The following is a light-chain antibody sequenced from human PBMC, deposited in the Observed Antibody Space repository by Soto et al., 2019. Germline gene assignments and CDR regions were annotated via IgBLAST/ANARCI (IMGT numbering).Light chain of an antibody. J-gene: IGKJ1*01. V-gene: IGKV3-20*01. Sequence: EIVMAQSPATLSLSPGETASLSCRASQSVTRNYLAWHQQKPGQAPRLLIFDASSRATGIPDRFGGSGSGTDFTLTIARLEPEDFALYYCQQYGSSPWTFGQGTKVDI. CDR1: QSVTRNY. CDR2: DAS. CDR3: QQYGSSPWT.